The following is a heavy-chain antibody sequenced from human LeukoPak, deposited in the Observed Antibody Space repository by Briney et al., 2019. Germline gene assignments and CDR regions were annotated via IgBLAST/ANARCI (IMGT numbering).Heavy chain of an antibody. CDR3: AKAQSLTAPAGTFANS. CDR1: VYTFTVYF. CDR2: INPNSGGT. J-gene: IGHJ4*02. D-gene: IGHD6-13*01. V-gene: IGHV1-2*02. Sequence: ASVKVSCKASVYTFTVYFLHWVRRAPGQGFEWMGWINPNSGGTYYTQRFQGRVTMTRDTPINTAYMELSSLRSDDTAVYYCAKAQSLTAPAGTFANSWGQGTLVTVSS.